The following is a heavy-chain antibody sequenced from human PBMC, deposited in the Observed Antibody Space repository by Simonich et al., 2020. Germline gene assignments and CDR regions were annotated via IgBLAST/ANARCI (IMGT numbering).Heavy chain of an antibody. J-gene: IGHJ3*02. CDR2: LHPGDPDT. CDR1: GYSFTSYW. V-gene: IGHV5-51*01. Sequence: EVQLVQSGAELKKPGESLKISCKGSGYSFTSYWLGWVRHMPGKGLEGMVILHPGDPDTRYSPPVKGQVTISADKSISTAYLQWSSLKASDTAMYYCARQLNDFDIWGQGTMVTVSS. D-gene: IGHD1-1*01. CDR3: ARQLNDFDI.